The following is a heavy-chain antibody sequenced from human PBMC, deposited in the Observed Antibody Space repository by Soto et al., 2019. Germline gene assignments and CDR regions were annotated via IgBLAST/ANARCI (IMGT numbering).Heavy chain of an antibody. CDR1: GFTFSSYA. J-gene: IGHJ5*02. V-gene: IGHV3-30-3*01. D-gene: IGHD6-19*01. CDR3: ARDYRSGVFDP. Sequence: QVQLVESGGGVVQPGRSLRLSCAASGFTFSSYAMHWVRQAPGKGLEWVAVISYDGSNKYYADSVKGRFTISRDNSKNTLYLQMYSLRAEDTAVYYCARDYRSGVFDPWGQGTLVTVSS. CDR2: ISYDGSNK.